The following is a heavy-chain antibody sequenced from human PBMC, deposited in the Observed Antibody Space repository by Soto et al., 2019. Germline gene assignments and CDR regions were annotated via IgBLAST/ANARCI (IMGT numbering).Heavy chain of an antibody. D-gene: IGHD3-9*01. J-gene: IGHJ5*02. CDR3: ARDRYFDWLSPSSWFDP. Sequence: QVQLQESGPGLVKPSETLSLTCTVSGGSISSYYWSWIRQPAGKGLEWIGRIYTSGSTNYNPSLKSRVTMSVDTSKNQFSLKLSSVTAADTGVYYCARDRYFDWLSPSSWFDPWGQGTLVTVSS. V-gene: IGHV4-4*07. CDR2: IYTSGST. CDR1: GGSISSYY.